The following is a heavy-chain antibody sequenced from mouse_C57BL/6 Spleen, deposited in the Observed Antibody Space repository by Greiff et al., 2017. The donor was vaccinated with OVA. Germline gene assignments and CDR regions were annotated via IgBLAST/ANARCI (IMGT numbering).Heavy chain of an antibody. J-gene: IGHJ4*01. V-gene: IGHV5-6*01. D-gene: IGHD1-1*01. CDR1: GFTFSSYG. CDR2: ISSGGSYT. CDR3: ARHDGYGSSYEAMDY. Sequence: EVQLVESGGDLVKPGGSLKLSCAASGFTFSSYGMSWVRQTPDKRLEWVATISSGGSYTYYPDSVKGRFTISRDNAKNTLYLQMSSLKSEDTAMYYCARHDGYGSSYEAMDYWGQGTSVTVSS.